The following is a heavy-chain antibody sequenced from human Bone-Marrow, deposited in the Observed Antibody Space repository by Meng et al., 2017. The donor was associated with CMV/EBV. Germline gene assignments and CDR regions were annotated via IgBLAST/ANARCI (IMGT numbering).Heavy chain of an antibody. CDR2: ISYDGSNK. V-gene: IGHV3-30-3*02. J-gene: IGHJ5*02. D-gene: IGHD1-7*01. CDR1: GFTFSSYA. CDR3: AKTVAGTTPVNWFDP. Sequence: GESLKISCAASGFTFSSYAMHWVRQAPGKGLEWVAVISYDGSNKYYADSVKGRFTISRDNSKNTLYLQMNSLRAEDTAVYYCAKTVAGTTPVNWFDPRGQGTLVTVSS.